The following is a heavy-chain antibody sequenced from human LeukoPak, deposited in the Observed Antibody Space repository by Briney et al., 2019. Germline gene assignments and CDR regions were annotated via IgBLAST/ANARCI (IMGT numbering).Heavy chain of an antibody. V-gene: IGHV3-30*18. CDR3: ANCHSSAWCFDY. CDR2: TSSDGSSK. J-gene: IGHJ4*02. Sequence: GGSLRLSCAASGFTFNNYGMHWVRQAPGKGLEWVAGTSSDGSSKYYVDSVKGRFTISRDNSKNTLYLQMDSLRAEDTAVYYCANCHSSAWCFDYWGQGTLVTVSS. CDR1: GFTFNNYG. D-gene: IGHD6-19*01.